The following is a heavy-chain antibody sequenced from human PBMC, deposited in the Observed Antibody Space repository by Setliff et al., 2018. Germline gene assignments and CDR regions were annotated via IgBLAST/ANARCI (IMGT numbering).Heavy chain of an antibody. Sequence: SETLSLTCTVSGYSISSGYYWGWIRQPPGKGLEWIGSIYHSGSTYYNPSLKSRVTISIDTSKNQFSLKLSSVTAADTAVYYCARSFSRREKFLLDYWGQGALVTVLL. CDR3: ARSFSRREKFLLDY. CDR2: IYHSGST. V-gene: IGHV4-38-2*02. CDR1: GYSISSGYY. J-gene: IGHJ4*02.